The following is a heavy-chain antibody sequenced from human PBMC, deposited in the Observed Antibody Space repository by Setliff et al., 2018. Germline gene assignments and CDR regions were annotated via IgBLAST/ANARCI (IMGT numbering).Heavy chain of an antibody. V-gene: IGHV3-53*01. CDR1: GLTVSTNY. CDR2: IYNNGDT. Sequence: PGGSLRLSCVASGLTVSTNYMSNFMSWVRQAPGKGLEWVSIIYNNGDTYYADSVKGRFTISRDISKNTLYLQMNSLRAEDTATYYCARDRGGTNPWFDPWGQGTLVTVSS. CDR3: ARDRGGTNPWFDP. J-gene: IGHJ5*02. D-gene: IGHD3-10*01.